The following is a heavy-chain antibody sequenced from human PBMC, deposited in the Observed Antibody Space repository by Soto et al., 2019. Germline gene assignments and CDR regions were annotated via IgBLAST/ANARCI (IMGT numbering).Heavy chain of an antibody. V-gene: IGHV3-21*01. CDR2: ISSSSSYI. J-gene: IGHJ4*02. Sequence: EVQLVESGGGLVKPGGSLRLSCAASGFTFSSYSMNWVRQAPGKGLEWVSSISSSSSYIYYADSVKGRFTISRDNAKNCLYLQKNSLRAEDTAVYYCARGGYDFWGGYYSYLGQGTLVTVSS. CDR3: ARGGYDFWGGYYSY. D-gene: IGHD3-3*01. CDR1: GFTFSSYS.